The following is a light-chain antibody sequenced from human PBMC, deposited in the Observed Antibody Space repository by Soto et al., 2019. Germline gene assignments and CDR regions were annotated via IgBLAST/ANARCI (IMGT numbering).Light chain of an antibody. V-gene: IGKV1-39*01. Sequence: DIQMTQSPSSLSASVGDRVTITCRASQSISSYLNWYQQKPGKAPKLLIDAASSLQSGVPSRFSGSGSGTDFTLTTSSLQPEDFATYYCQQSYSTLFTFGPGTKVDIK. CDR3: QQSYSTLFT. CDR2: AAS. CDR1: QSISSY. J-gene: IGKJ3*01.